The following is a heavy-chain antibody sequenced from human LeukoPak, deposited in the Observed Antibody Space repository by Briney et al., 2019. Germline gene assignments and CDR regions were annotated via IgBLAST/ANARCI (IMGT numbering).Heavy chain of an antibody. CDR1: GGTFSSYA. CDR2: IIPIFGTA. D-gene: IGHD2-15*01. V-gene: IGHV1-69*13. CDR3: ARDGCSGGSCYSNWFDP. J-gene: IGHJ5*02. Sequence: SVKVSCKASGGTFSSYASSWVRQAPGQGLEWMGGIIPIFGTANYAQKFQGRVTITADESTSTAYMELSSLRSEDTAVYYCARDGCSGGSCYSNWFDPWGQGTLVTVSS.